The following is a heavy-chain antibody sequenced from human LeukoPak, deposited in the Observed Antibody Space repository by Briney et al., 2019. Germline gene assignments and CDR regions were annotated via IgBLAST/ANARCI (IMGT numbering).Heavy chain of an antibody. D-gene: IGHD2-2*01. Sequence: SVKVSXKASGGTFSSYAISWVRQAPGQGLEWIGGIIPIFGTANYAQKFQGRVTITTDESTSTAYMELSSLRSEDTAVYYCARDACSSTSCSDYWGQGTLVTISS. CDR1: GGTFSSYA. CDR2: IIPIFGTA. CDR3: ARDACSSTSCSDY. J-gene: IGHJ4*02. V-gene: IGHV1-69*05.